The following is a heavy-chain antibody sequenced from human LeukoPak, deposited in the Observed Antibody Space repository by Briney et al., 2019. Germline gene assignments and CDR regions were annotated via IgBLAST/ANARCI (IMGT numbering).Heavy chain of an antibody. CDR3: ARGSPLRFTDYYYYMDV. Sequence: GSLRLSCAASGFTFSSYAMSWVRQAPGKGLEWVSAISGSGGSTYYADSVKGRFTISRDNSKNTLYLQMNSLRAEDTAVYYCARGSPLRFTDYYYYMDVWGKGTTVTVSS. D-gene: IGHD3-3*01. CDR2: ISGSGGST. V-gene: IGHV3-23*01. J-gene: IGHJ6*03. CDR1: GFTFSSYA.